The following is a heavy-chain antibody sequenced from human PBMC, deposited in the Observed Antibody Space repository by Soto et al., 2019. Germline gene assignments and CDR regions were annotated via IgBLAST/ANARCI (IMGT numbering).Heavy chain of an antibody. Sequence: GGSLRLSCAASGFTFKNYWVSWVRQAPGKGLEWVSAISGSGGSTYYADSVKGRFTISRDNSKNTLYLQMNSLRAEDTAVYYCAKVGSSWPDAFDIWGQGTMVTVSS. CDR1: GFTFKNYW. CDR2: ISGSGGST. V-gene: IGHV3-23*01. J-gene: IGHJ3*02. D-gene: IGHD6-13*01. CDR3: AKVGSSWPDAFDI.